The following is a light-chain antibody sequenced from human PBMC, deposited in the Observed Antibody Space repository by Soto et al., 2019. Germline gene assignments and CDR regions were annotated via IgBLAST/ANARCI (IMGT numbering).Light chain of an antibody. CDR3: QQYNNWPPTWT. V-gene: IGKV3-15*01. Sequence: EIVMTQSPATLSVSPGERATLSCRASQSVSSNLAWYQQKPGQAPRLLIYAVSTRAPGIPARFSGSGSGTEFTLTINSLQSEDFAVYVCQQYNNWPPTWTFGQGTKVDI. CDR1: QSVSSN. CDR2: AVS. J-gene: IGKJ1*01.